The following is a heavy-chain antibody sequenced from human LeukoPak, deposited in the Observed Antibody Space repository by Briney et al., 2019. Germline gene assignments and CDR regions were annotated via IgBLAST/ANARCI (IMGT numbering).Heavy chain of an antibody. CDR3: ASAEPRGIIWYPY. V-gene: IGHV4-4*02. CDR2: IYHSGST. D-gene: IGHD6-13*01. J-gene: IGHJ4*02. Sequence: SQTLSLTCTVSGDSITSDHYWTWIRQPPGKGLEWIGEIYHSGSTNYNPSLKSRVTMSVDKSKNQFSLKLSSVTAADTAVYYCASAEPRGIIWYPYWGQGTLVTVSS. CDR1: GDSITSDHY.